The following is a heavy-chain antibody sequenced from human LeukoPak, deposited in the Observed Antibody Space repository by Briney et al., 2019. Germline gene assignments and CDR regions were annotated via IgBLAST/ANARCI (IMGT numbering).Heavy chain of an antibody. CDR3: ARGCPYCGGDCFTY. J-gene: IGHJ4*02. V-gene: IGHV1-69*04. Sequence: GASVKVSCKASGGTFSSYAISWVRQAPGQGLEWMGRIIPILGIANYAQKFQGRVTITADKSTSTAYMELSSLRSEDTAVYYCARGCPYCGGDCFTYWGQGTLVTVSS. CDR2: IIPILGIA. CDR1: GGTFSSYA. D-gene: IGHD2-21*02.